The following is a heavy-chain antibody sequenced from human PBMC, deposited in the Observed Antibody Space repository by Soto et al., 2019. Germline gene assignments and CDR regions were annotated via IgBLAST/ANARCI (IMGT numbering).Heavy chain of an antibody. CDR1: GFGLRNNE. Sequence: EVQLVESGGGLVHPGGSRRISCTASGFGLRNNEMTWFRQAQGQGLQWVSYINGRGTSTYYADSVEGRFTISRDNAKNSLYLQMNSLRAEDTGVYYCARDRGAVAAWGQGTQVTVSS. V-gene: IGHV3-48*03. J-gene: IGHJ5*02. CDR2: INGRGTST. CDR3: ARDRGAVAA. D-gene: IGHD6-19*01.